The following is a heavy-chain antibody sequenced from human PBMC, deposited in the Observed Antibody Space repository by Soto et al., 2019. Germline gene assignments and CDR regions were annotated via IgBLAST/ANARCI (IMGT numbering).Heavy chain of an antibody. V-gene: IGHV1-58*01. Sequence: GASVKVSCKASGFTFTSSAVQWVRQARGQRLEWIGWIVVGSGSTKYAQKFQERVTIIRDMSTSTAYMELSSLRSEDTAVYYCARIGCSGGSCYSGYYYYGMDVWGQGTTVTVSS. CDR1: GFTFTSSA. D-gene: IGHD2-15*01. J-gene: IGHJ6*02. CDR3: ARIGCSGGSCYSGYYYYGMDV. CDR2: IVVGSGST.